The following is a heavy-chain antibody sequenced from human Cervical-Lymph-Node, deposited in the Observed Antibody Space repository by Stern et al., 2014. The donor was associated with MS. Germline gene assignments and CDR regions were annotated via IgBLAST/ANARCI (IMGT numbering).Heavy chain of an antibody. CDR1: GFTFSSYG. V-gene: IGHV3-30*03. Sequence: VQLVESGGGVVQPGRSLRLSCAASGFTFSSYGMHWVRQAPGKGLEWVAVISYDGSNKYYADSVKGRFTISRDNSKNTLYLQMNSLRAEDTAVYYCATPRGYWGQGTLVTVSS. CDR2: ISYDGSNK. CDR3: ATPRGY. J-gene: IGHJ4*02. D-gene: IGHD3-16*01.